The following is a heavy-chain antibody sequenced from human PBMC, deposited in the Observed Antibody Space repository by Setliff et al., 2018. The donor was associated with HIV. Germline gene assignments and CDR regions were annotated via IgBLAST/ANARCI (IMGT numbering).Heavy chain of an antibody. J-gene: IGHJ4*02. V-gene: IGHV4-61*09. CDR2: IYTSGST. D-gene: IGHD3-16*01. Sequence: SETLSLTCTVSGGSISSGSYYWSWIRQPAGKGLEWIGHIYTSGSTNYNPSLKSRVTISVDTSKNQFSLRLTSVTAADTAVYYCLRGGTSTWGQGTLVTVSS. CDR3: LRGGTST. CDR1: GGSISSGSYY.